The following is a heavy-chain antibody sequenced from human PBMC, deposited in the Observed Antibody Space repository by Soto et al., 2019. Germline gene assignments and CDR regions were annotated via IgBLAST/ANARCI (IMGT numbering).Heavy chain of an antibody. D-gene: IGHD2-21*02. CDR1: GFTFSSYG. CDR2: ISYDGSNK. V-gene: IGHV3-30*18. Sequence: QVQLVESGGGVVQPGRSRRLSCAASGFTFSSYGMHWVGQAPGKGLEWVAVISYDGSNKYNADSVKGRFTVSRDKSKNTLYQQVNSLRAEDTAVYYCAKDKVPVVVTAPFDYWGQGTLVTVSS. CDR3: AKDKVPVVVTAPFDY. J-gene: IGHJ4*02.